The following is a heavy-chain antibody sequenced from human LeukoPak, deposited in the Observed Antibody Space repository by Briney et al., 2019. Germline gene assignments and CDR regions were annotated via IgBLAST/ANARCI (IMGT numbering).Heavy chain of an antibody. Sequence: GGSLRLSCAASGFTFSSYGMHWVRQAPGKGLGWVAVISYDGSNKYYADSVKGRFTISRDNSKNTLYLQMNSLRAEDTAVYYCARMYSGSLDYWGQGTLVTVSS. V-gene: IGHV3-30*03. CDR1: GFTFSSYG. D-gene: IGHD1-26*01. CDR2: ISYDGSNK. CDR3: ARMYSGSLDY. J-gene: IGHJ4*02.